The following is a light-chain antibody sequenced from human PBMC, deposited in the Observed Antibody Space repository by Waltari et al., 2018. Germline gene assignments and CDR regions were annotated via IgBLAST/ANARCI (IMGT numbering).Light chain of an antibody. CDR3: CSFAGYGIYV. Sequence: QSALTQPASVSGSPGQSITISCTAVNSNVDILHLVSWYQHHPGRNPRLLIYEISQRPSGISNRFSGSKSGNMASLTISGLQPEDEADYFCCSFAGYGIYVFGSGTQVSVL. CDR2: EIS. J-gene: IGLJ1*01. CDR1: NSNVDILHL. V-gene: IGLV2-23*02.